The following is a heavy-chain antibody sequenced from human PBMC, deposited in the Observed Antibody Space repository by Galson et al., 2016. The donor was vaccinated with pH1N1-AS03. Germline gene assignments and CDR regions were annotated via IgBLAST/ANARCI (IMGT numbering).Heavy chain of an antibody. Sequence: SLRLSCAGSGFALHDSAMHWVRQAPGKGLEWVAGIMGIRDPIRYADSVKGRFTLSRDIGKNSLYLQMNSLRPEDTALYYCGKDINPGGMDVWGQGTTVIVSS. CDR2: IMGIRDPI. V-gene: IGHV3-9*01. J-gene: IGHJ6*02. CDR1: GFALHDSA. CDR3: GKDINPGGMDV.